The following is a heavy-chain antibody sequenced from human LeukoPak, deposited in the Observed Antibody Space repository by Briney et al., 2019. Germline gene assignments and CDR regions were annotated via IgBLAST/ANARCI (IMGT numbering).Heavy chain of an antibody. V-gene: IGHV5-51*01. D-gene: IGHD4-17*01. CDR2: IYPGDSDT. J-gene: IGHJ4*02. Sequence: GESLKISCKGSGYSFNSFWIGWVRQMPGKGLEWMGIIYPGDSDTRYSPSFQGQVTISVDESINTAYLQWSSLEASDTAMYYCARQYGRPFDYWGQGTLVTVSS. CDR1: GYSFNSFW. CDR3: ARQYGRPFDY.